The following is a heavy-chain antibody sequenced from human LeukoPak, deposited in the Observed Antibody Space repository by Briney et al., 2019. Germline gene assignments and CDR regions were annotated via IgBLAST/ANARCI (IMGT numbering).Heavy chain of an antibody. CDR2: MNPKSGNT. CDR1: GYTFTSYD. J-gene: IGHJ4*02. CDR3: ARINGLPDY. V-gene: IGHV1-8*01. Sequence: ASVKVSCKASGYTFTSYDINGVRQATGQGLEWMGWMNPKSGNTGYAQKFQGKVTMTRDTSISTAYMEVSSLTFEDTAIYYCARINGLPDYWGQGTLVTVSS. D-gene: IGHD2-8*01.